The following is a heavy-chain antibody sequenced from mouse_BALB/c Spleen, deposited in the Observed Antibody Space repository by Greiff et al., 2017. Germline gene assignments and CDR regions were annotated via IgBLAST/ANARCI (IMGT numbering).Heavy chain of an antibody. J-gene: IGHJ1*01. D-gene: IGHD1-1*01. CDR3: APYYGSSYGYFDV. Sequence: EVQLVESGAELVRPGASVKLSCKASGFNIKDYYMHWVKQRPEQGLEWIGWIDPENGNTIYDPKFQGKASITADTSSNTAYLELSSLTSEDTAVYYGAPYYGSSYGYFDVWGEGTTVTVSA. CDR1: GFNIKDYY. V-gene: IGHV14-1*02. CDR2: IDPENGNT.